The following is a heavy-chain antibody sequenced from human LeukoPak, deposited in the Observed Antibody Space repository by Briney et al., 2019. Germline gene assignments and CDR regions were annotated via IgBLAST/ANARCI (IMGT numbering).Heavy chain of an antibody. CDR2: VIPIFGTA. V-gene: IGHV1-69*13. CDR3: ARRSPSGPFYYYYYGMDV. CDR1: GGTFSSYA. D-gene: IGHD5-12*01. Sequence: PVKVSCKASGGTFSSYAISWVRQAPGQGLEWMGGVIPIFGTANYAQKFQGRVTITADESTSTAYMELSSLRSEDTAVYYCARRSPSGPFYYYYYGMDVWGQGTTVTVSS. J-gene: IGHJ6*02.